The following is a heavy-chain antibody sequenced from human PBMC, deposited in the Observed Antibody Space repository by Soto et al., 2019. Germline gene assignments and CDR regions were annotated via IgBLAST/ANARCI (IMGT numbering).Heavy chain of an antibody. J-gene: IGHJ3*02. V-gene: IGHV1-2*04. CDR1: GYTFTGYY. CDR3: ARTYSSSLGDAFDI. Sequence: GASVKVSCKASGYTFTGYYMHWVRQAPGQGLEWMGWINPNSGGTNYAQKFQGWVTMTRDTSISTAYMELSRLRSDDTAVYYCARTYSSSLGDAFDIWGQGTMVTVSS. CDR2: INPNSGGT. D-gene: IGHD6-13*01.